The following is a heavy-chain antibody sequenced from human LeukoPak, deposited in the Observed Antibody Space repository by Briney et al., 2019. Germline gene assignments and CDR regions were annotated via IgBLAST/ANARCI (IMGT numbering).Heavy chain of an antibody. CDR3: ARVPTVTFFDY. CDR2: IYYSGST. Sequence: SSETLSLTCTVSGGSISSSSYYWGWIRQPPGKGLEWIGSIYYSGSTYYNPSLKSRVTISVDTSKNQFSLKLSSVTAADTAVYYCARVPTVTFFDYWGQGTLVTVSS. CDR1: GGSISSSSYY. V-gene: IGHV4-39*01. J-gene: IGHJ4*02. D-gene: IGHD4-17*01.